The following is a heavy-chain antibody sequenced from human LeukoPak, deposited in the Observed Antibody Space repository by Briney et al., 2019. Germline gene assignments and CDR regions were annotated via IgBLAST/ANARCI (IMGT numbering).Heavy chain of an antibody. CDR1: GGSISSSNYY. V-gene: IGHV4-61*02. D-gene: IGHD6-19*01. Sequence: SETLSLTCTVSGGSISSSNYYWTWIRQPAGKGLEWIGRIYTSGGTNYNPSLKSRVTMSVDTSTNQFSLKLSSVTAADTAMYYCARAAEYSSGWYLFDFWGQGILVTVSA. CDR3: ARAAEYSSGWYLFDF. CDR2: IYTSGGT. J-gene: IGHJ4*02.